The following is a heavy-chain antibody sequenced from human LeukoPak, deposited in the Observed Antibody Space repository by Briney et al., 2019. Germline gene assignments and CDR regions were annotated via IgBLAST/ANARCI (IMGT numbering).Heavy chain of an antibody. CDR3: AREVAVAGMSDSWFDP. CDR2: INPNSGGT. J-gene: IGHJ5*02. D-gene: IGHD6-19*01. V-gene: IGHV1-2*02. Sequence: GRXAPGXXXEWMGXINPNSGGTNYAQKFQGRVTMTRDTSISTAYMELSRLISDDTAVYYCAREVAVAGMSDSWFDPWGQGTLVTVSS.